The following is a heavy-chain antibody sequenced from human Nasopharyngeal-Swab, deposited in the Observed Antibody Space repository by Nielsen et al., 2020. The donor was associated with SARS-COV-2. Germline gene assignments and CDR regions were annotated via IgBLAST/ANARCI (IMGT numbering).Heavy chain of an antibody. D-gene: IGHD1-26*01. V-gene: IGHV3-48*04. CDR1: GFTFSSYS. CDR3: TRDRHSESDYHFDY. Sequence: GGFLRLSCAASGFTFSSYSLNWVRQAPGKGLEWVSYISSGSSSIYYADSVKCRFTISRDNTKNSLYLQMNSLRAEDTAVYYCTRDRHSESDYHFDYWGQGILVIVSS. CDR2: ISSGSSSI. J-gene: IGHJ4*02.